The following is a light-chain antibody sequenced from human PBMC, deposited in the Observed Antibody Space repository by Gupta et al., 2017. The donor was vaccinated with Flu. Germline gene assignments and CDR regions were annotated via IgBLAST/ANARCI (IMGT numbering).Light chain of an antibody. Sequence: GQPIAISGTGTNSDSGGYNSDSLYPQPPAKAPKFMIDEVSTRPPGGSTRFSGAKSGNTASLTISGLQAEDEDDYYCGSYVDVRVFGGGTKVTVL. J-gene: IGLJ2*01. CDR3: GSYVDVRV. CDR2: EVS. V-gene: IGLV2-14*01. CDR1: NSDSGGYNS.